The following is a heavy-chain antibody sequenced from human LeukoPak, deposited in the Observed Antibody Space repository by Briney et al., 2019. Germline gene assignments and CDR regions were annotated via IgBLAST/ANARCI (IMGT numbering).Heavy chain of an antibody. CDR2: IIPILGIA. Sequence: SVKVSCKASGGTFSSYAISWVRQAPGQGLEWMGRIIPILGIANYAQKFQGRVTITADKSTSTAYVELSSLRSEDTAVYYCARAPRIAVAGSHNDYWGQGTLVTVSS. CDR3: ARAPRIAVAGSHNDY. CDR1: GGTFSSYA. J-gene: IGHJ4*02. D-gene: IGHD6-19*01. V-gene: IGHV1-69*04.